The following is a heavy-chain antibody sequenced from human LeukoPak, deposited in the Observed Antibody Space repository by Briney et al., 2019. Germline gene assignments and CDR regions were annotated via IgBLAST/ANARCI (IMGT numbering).Heavy chain of an antibody. V-gene: IGHV4-39*01. Sequence: SETLSLTCTVSGGSISSSSYYWGWIRQPPGKGLEWIGSIYYSGSTYYNPSLKSRVTISVDTSKNQFSLKLNSVTAADTAVYYCARRRGVVPPWAFDIWGQGTMVTVSS. CDR2: IYYSGST. J-gene: IGHJ3*02. D-gene: IGHD3-3*01. CDR1: GGSISSSSYY. CDR3: ARRRGVVPPWAFDI.